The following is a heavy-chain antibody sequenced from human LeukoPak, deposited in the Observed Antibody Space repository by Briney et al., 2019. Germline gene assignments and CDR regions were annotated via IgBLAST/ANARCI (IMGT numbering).Heavy chain of an antibody. Sequence: SETLSLTCAVYIESFSGYYWTWIRQPPGKGLEWIGETTHSGSTNYNPSLKSRVTISVDTSKNQFSLKLSPLIAADTAVYYCARARGDLSLDYWGRGTPVTVSS. J-gene: IGHJ4*02. CDR2: TTHSGST. CDR1: IESFSGYY. CDR3: ARARGDLSLDY. V-gene: IGHV4-34*01. D-gene: IGHD2-21*02.